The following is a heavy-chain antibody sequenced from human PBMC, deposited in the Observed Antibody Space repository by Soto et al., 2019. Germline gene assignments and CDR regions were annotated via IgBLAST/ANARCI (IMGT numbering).Heavy chain of an antibody. V-gene: IGHV3-74*01. CDR1: GFTFSMYW. CDR3: TRGPRSTSTGTGAF. Sequence: GGSLRLSCAASGFTFSMYWMHWVRQVPGKGPEWVSRINDDGSSTNYAGSVKGRFTISRDNAKNTLYLQMNDLRAEDTAVYYCTRGPRSTSTGTGAFWGQGTLVTVSS. D-gene: IGHD1-1*01. CDR2: INDDGSST. J-gene: IGHJ4*02.